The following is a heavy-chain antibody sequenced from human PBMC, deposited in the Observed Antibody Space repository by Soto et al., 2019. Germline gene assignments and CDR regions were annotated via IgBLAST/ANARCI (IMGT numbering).Heavy chain of an antibody. Sequence: ASVKVSCKASGYTFTGYYMHWVRQAPGQGLEWMGWINPNSGGTNYAQKFQGRVTMTRDTSTSTVYMELSSLRSEDTAVYYCARGNTATFDAFDIWGQGTMVTVSS. CDR1: GYTFTGYY. V-gene: IGHV1-2*02. CDR3: ARGNTATFDAFDI. D-gene: IGHD5-18*01. J-gene: IGHJ3*02. CDR2: INPNSGGT.